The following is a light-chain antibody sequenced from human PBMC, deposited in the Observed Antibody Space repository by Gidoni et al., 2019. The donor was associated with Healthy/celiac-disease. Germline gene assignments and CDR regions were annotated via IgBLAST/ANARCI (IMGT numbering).Light chain of an antibody. CDR2: GAS. CDR3: QQYGSSPWT. J-gene: IGKJ1*01. Sequence: DIVLTQSRGTLSLSPGERATLSCRASQSVSSSYLAWYQQKPGQAPRLLIYGASSRATGIPDRFSGSGSGTDFTLTISRLEPEDFAVYYCQQYGSSPWTFGQGTKVEIK. V-gene: IGKV3-20*01. CDR1: QSVSSSY.